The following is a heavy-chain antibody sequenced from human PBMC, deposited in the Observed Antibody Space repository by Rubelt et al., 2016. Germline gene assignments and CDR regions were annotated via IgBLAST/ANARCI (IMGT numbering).Heavy chain of an antibody. CDR2: ISAYNGNT. CDR3: ARDPLPYSSSWYGSDY. V-gene: IGHV1-18*01. Sequence: QVQLVQSGAGVKKPGASMKVSCKASGYNFTTYGIHWVRQAPGQGLAWMGWISAYNGNTNYAQKLQGRVTMTTDTATGTAYVELRRLRADDTAVDYCARDPLPYSSSWYGSDYWGQGTLVTVSS. J-gene: IGHJ4*02. CDR1: GYNFTTYG. D-gene: IGHD6-13*01.